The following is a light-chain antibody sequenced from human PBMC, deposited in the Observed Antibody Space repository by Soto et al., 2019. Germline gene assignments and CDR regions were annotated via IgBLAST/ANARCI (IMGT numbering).Light chain of an antibody. CDR3: LQHNEFWWT. CDR2: AAS. CDR1: QGIGDA. J-gene: IGKJ1*01. Sequence: DIQMSQSPSSLSASVGDRVTITCRASQGIGDALGWYQQKPGKAPKRLIYAASTLQSGVPSRFSGSGSGTEFTLTISSLQPDDFATYYCLQHNEFWWTFDQGTKVEIK. V-gene: IGKV1-17*01.